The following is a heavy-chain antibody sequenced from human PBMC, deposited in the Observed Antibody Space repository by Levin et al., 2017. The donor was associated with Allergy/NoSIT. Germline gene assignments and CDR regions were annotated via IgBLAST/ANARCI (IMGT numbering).Heavy chain of an antibody. J-gene: IGHJ5*02. D-gene: IGHD4-17*01. CDR3: ARHAVTTGVHGWFDP. V-gene: IGHV5-10-1*01. Sequence: GESLKISCKGSGYSFTSYWISWVRQMPGKGLEWMGRIDPSDSYTNYSPSFQGHVTISADKSISTAYLQWSSLKASDTAMYYCARHAVTTGVHGWFDPWGQGTLVTVSS. CDR2: IDPSDSYT. CDR1: GYSFTSYW.